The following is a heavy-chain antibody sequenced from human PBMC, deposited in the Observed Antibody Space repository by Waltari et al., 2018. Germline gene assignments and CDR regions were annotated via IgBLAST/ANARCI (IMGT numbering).Heavy chain of an antibody. CDR2: IIPICGTA. V-gene: IGHV1-69*13. D-gene: IGHD3-16*02. CDR1: GGTFSSYA. CDR3: ARDRPPTSYYFDY. J-gene: IGHJ4*02. Sequence: QVPLVQSGAEVKKPGSSVKVSGKASGGTFSSYAIGWVRQAPGQGLEWMGRIIPICGTANYAQKFQGRVTITADKSTSTAYMELSSLRSEDTAVYYCARDRPPTSYYFDYWGQGTLVTVSS.